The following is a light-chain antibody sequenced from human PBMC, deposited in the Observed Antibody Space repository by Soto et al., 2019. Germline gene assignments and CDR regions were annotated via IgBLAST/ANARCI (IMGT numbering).Light chain of an antibody. CDR1: SSNIGSNT. J-gene: IGLJ3*02. V-gene: IGLV1-44*01. CDR3: ATWDGSRNVV. Sequence: QSVLTQSPSASGTPGQRVSISCSGSSSNIGSNTVSWYQHVPGTAPKLLIYCNDQRPSAVPGRFSGSKSGSSASLAISGLQSEDEADYYCATWDGSRNVVFGGGTKVTVL. CDR2: CND.